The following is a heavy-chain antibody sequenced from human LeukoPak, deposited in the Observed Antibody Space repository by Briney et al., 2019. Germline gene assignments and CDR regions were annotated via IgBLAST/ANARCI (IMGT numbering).Heavy chain of an antibody. D-gene: IGHD5-24*01. CDR2: INPNSGGT. V-gene: IGHV1-2*02. Sequence: ASVKVSCKASGYTFTGSDLHWVRQAPGQGLEWMGWINPNSGGTYYAQKFQGRVTMTRDTSISTAYMELSRLRSDDTAVYYCARHRDGYKTILNYWGQGTLVTVSS. CDR3: ARHRDGYKTILNY. J-gene: IGHJ4*02. CDR1: GYTFTGSD.